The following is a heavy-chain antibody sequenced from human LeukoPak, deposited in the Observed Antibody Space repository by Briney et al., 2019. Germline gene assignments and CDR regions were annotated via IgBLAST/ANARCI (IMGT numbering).Heavy chain of an antibody. CDR2: ISARDGGT. D-gene: IGHD6-19*01. V-gene: IGHV1-18*01. Sequence: ASVKVSCKASGYTFTNFGISWVRQAPGQGLEWMGWISARDGGTNYPQKFQGRVTMTRNTSISTAYMELSSLRSEDTAVYYCARGAAVAGTEFDYWGQGTLVTVSS. CDR3: ARGAAVAGTEFDY. J-gene: IGHJ4*02. CDR1: GYTFTNFG.